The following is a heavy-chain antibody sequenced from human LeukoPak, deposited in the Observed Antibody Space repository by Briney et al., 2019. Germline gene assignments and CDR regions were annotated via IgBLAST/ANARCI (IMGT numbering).Heavy chain of an antibody. V-gene: IGHV3-74*01. CDR3: ARVSGAAAGKGDY. CDR1: GFSFGSYW. Sequence: GGSLRLSCAASGFSFGSYWMHWVRHAPGKGLVWVSRINSDGSSTSYADSVKGRFTISRDNAKNTLYLQMNSLRLEDTAVYYCARVSGAAAGKGDYWGQGALVTVSS. D-gene: IGHD6-13*01. CDR2: INSDGSST. J-gene: IGHJ4*02.